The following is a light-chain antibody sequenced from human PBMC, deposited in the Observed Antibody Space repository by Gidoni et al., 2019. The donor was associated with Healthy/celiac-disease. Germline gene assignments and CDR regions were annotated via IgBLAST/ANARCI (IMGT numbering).Light chain of an antibody. CDR3: SSYTSSSTLDV. CDR1: SSDVGGYHY. CDR2: EVS. V-gene: IGLV2-14*01. J-gene: IGLJ1*01. Sequence: QSALTQPASASGSPGQSTTISCTGTSSDVGGYHYVSWYQQHPRKAPKLMIYEVSNRPSGVSNRFSGSKAGNTASLTIAGLQAEDEADYYCSSYTSSSTLDVFGTGTKVTVL.